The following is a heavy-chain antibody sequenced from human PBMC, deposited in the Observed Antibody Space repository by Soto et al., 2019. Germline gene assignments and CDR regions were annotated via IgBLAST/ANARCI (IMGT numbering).Heavy chain of an antibody. CDR2: ISGSGGST. J-gene: IGHJ4*02. Sequence: PGGSLRLSCAASGFAFSSYAMSWVRQAPGKGLEWVSAISGSGGSTYYADSVKGRFTISRDNSKNTLYLQMNSLRAEDTAVYYCAKDGTISPGTFDYWGQGTLVTVSS. CDR1: GFAFSSYA. V-gene: IGHV3-23*01. CDR3: AKDGTISPGTFDY. D-gene: IGHD1-1*01.